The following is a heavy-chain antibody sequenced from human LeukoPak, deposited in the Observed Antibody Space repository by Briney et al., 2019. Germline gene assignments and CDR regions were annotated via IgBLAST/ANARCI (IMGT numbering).Heavy chain of an antibody. Sequence: ASVKVSCKASGGTFSSYAISWVRQPPGQGLEWMGGIVPIFGTANYAQKFQGRVTITADESTSTAYMELISLRSEDTAVYYCATADKFSNWYVFDYWGQGTLVTVSS. D-gene: IGHD6-13*01. V-gene: IGHV1-69*13. CDR3: ATADKFSNWYVFDY. CDR2: IVPIFGTA. CDR1: GGTFSSYA. J-gene: IGHJ4*02.